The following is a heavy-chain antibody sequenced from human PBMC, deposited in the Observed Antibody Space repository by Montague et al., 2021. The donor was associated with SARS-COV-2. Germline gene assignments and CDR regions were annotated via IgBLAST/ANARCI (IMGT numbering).Heavy chain of an antibody. D-gene: IGHD5-12*01. CDR1: GYSISSGYC. J-gene: IGHJ4*02. V-gene: IGHV4-38-2*02. CDR3: ARGSLYSGIATNYFDY. Sequence: SETLSLTCTVSGYSISSGYCWGWIWQPPGKGLEWIGSICHSGSSPNNPSFKTRVAMSLDTSKNQFSLKLSSVTAADTAVYYCARGSLYSGIATNYFDYWGQGTLVAVSS. CDR2: ICHSGSS.